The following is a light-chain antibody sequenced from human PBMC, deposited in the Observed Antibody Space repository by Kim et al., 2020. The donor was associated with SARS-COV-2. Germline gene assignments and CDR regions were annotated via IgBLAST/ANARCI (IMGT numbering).Light chain of an antibody. Sequence: TPGEMTTLSCSASQTIRNNYLAWYKLKGGQVPRLLIYAASTRPDGIPDRFTGRGSGTDFTLAMSRLEPEDFAVYYCQQYDSAPHTFGQVTRLEIK. V-gene: IGKV3-20*01. CDR2: AAS. CDR3: QQYDSAPHT. J-gene: IGKJ5*01. CDR1: QTIRNNY.